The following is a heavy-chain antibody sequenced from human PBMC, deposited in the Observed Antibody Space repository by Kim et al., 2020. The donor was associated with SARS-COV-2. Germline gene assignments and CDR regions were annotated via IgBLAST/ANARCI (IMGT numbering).Heavy chain of an antibody. J-gene: IGHJ3*02. D-gene: IGHD3-22*01. Sequence: ASVKVSCKASGYTFTGYYMHWVRQAPGQGLEWIGRINPNSGGTNYAQKFQGRVTMTRDTSISTAYMELSRLRSDDTAVYYCARGGYYDSSGAFDIWGQGTMVTVSS. CDR2: INPNSGGT. CDR1: GYTFTGYY. V-gene: IGHV1-2*06. CDR3: ARGGYYDSSGAFDI.